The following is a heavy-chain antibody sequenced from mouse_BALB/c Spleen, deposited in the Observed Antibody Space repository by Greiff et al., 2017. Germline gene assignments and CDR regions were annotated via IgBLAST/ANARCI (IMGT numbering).Heavy chain of an antibody. CDR1: GYAFTNYL. CDR3: AREVKNYYAMDY. J-gene: IGHJ4*01. V-gene: IGHV1-54*03. CDR2: INPGSGGT. Sequence: QVQLQQSGAELVRPGTSVKVSCKASGYAFTNYLIEWVKQRPGQGLEWIGVINPGSGGTNYNEKFKGKATLTADKSSSTAYMQLSSLTSDDSAVYFCAREVKNYYAMDYWGQGTSVTVSS. D-gene: IGHD2-1*01.